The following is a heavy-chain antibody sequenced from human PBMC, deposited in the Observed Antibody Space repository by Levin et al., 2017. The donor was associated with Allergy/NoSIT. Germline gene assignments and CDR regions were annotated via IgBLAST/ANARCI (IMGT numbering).Heavy chain of an antibody. V-gene: IGHV4-39*01. CDR2: IYYSGTT. CDR3: ARRGSIAVAGTGGWFDP. J-gene: IGHJ5*02. Sequence: PSETLSLTCTVSGGSISSSTDFWGWIRQPPGKGLEWIGSIYYSGTTYYSPSLKSRVTISVDTTKNQFSLQMSSLTAADTAVYYCARRGSIAVAGTGGWFDPWGQGTLVTVSS. CDR1: GGSISSSTDF. D-gene: IGHD6-19*01.